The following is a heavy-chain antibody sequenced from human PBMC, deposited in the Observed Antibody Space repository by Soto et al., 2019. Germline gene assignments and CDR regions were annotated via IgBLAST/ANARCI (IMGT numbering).Heavy chain of an antibody. J-gene: IGHJ4*02. D-gene: IGHD3-22*01. CDR3: ARARYDSSGYYYFAY. V-gene: IGHV4-59*01. CDR1: GGSISSSY. Sequence: PSETLSLTCTVSGGSISSSYWSWIRQPPGKGLEWIGYIYYSGSTIYNPSLKSRVTISVDTSKNQFSLKLSSVTAADTAVYYCARARYDSSGYYYFAYWSQGTRVIVSS. CDR2: IYYSGST.